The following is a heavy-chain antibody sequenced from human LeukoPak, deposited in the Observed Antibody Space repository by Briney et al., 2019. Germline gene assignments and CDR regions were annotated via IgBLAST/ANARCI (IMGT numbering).Heavy chain of an antibody. J-gene: IGHJ3*02. Sequence: SETLSLTCAAYGGSFSGYYWSWIRQPPGKGLEWIGEINHSGSTNYNPSLKSRVTISVDTSKNQFSLKLSSVTAADTAVYYCARGGSVRWSLYGDYPSRYYDAFDIWGQGTMVTVSS. CDR2: INHSGST. V-gene: IGHV4-34*01. CDR3: ARGGSVRWSLYGDYPSRYYDAFDI. D-gene: IGHD4-17*01. CDR1: GGSFSGYY.